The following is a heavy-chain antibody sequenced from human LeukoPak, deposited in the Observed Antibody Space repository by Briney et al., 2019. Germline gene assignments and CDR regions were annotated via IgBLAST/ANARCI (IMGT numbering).Heavy chain of an antibody. CDR1: GYTLTELS. D-gene: IGHD5-12*01. J-gene: IGHJ4*02. V-gene: IGHV1-24*01. Sequence: ASVKVSCKVSGYTLTELSMHWVRQAPGKGLEWMGGFDPEDGETIYAQKFQGRVTMTEDTSIDTAYMELSSLRSEDTAVYYCATGRPRRYSGYDSHFDYWGQGTLVTVSS. CDR2: FDPEDGET. CDR3: ATGRPRRYSGYDSHFDY.